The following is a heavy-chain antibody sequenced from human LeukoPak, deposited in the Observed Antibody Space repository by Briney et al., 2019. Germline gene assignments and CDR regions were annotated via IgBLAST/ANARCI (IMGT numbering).Heavy chain of an antibody. CDR2: IYSGGST. V-gene: IGHV3-53*01. Sequence: GGSLRLSCAASGFTVSSNYMSWVRQAPGKGLEWVSVIYSGGSTYYADSVKGRFTISRDNSKNTLYLQMNSLRAEDTAVYYCARDPGRTGIRTPYWGQGTLVTVSS. J-gene: IGHJ4*02. D-gene: IGHD3-10*01. CDR1: GFTVSSNY. CDR3: ARDPGRTGIRTPY.